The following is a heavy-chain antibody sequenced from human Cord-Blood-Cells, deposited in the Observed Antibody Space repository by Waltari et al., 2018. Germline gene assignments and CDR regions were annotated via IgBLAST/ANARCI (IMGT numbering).Heavy chain of an antibody. V-gene: IGHV3-30-3*01. D-gene: IGHD1-1*01. CDR3: ARDKAGTTQGAFDI. CDR1: GFTFRSYA. CDR2: ISYDGSNK. J-gene: IGHJ3*02. Sequence: QVQLVESGGGVVQPGRSLRLSCADSGFTFRSYALHWVRQAPGKGLEWVAVISYDGSNKYYADSVKGRFTISRDNSKNTLYLQMNSLRAEDTAVYYCARDKAGTTQGAFDIWGQGTMVTVSS.